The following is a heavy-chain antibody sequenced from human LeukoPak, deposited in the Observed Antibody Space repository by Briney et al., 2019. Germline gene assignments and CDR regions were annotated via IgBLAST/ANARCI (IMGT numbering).Heavy chain of an antibody. V-gene: IGHV3-23*01. CDR3: AKDQNGDYVWGSDRYEVRYFQH. D-gene: IGHD3-16*02. Sequence: GGSLRLSCEASGLPFSSYAMSWVGQAPGKGLELVWAISGSGGSTYYADSVQGWYTISRDNSKNTLYLQMNSLRAEDTAVYYCAKDQNGDYVWGSDRYEVRYFQHWGQGTLVTVSS. CDR1: GLPFSSYA. J-gene: IGHJ1*01. CDR2: ISGSGGST.